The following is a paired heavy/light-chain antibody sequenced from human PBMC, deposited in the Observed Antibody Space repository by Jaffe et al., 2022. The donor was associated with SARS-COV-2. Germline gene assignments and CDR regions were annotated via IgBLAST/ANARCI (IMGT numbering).Heavy chain of an antibody. CDR2: ISSNGYTT. V-gene: IGHV3-64D*06. Sequence: EVQLVESGGGLVQPGGSLRLSCSASGFTFNNFPMHWVRQAPGKGLEYVSAISSNGYTTYYADSVKGRFTISRDSSKNTLYLQMSSLRAEDTAVYYCVGGRYFDFWSGYYTLDYWGQGTLVTVSS. CDR1: GFTFNNFP. D-gene: IGHD3-3*01. J-gene: IGHJ4*02. CDR3: VGGRYFDFWSGYYTLDY.
Light chain of an antibody. Sequence: DIVMTQSPLSLPVTPGEPASISCRSSQSLLHSNGYNYLDWYLQKPGQSPQLLIYLGSNRASGVPDRFSGSGSVTDFTLKISRVEAEDLGVYYCMQALLTPRTFGQGTKLEIK. CDR1: QSLLHSNGYNY. CDR2: LGS. V-gene: IGKV2-28*01. J-gene: IGKJ2*01. CDR3: MQALLTPRT.